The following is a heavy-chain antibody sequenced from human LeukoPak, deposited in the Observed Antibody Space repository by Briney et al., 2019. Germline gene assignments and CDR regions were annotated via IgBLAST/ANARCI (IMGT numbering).Heavy chain of an antibody. D-gene: IGHD3-9*01. J-gene: IGHJ4*02. V-gene: IGHV3-7*05. CDR2: IKQEGCEK. CDR1: GFSFSPYW. Sequence: GGSLRLSLPASGFSFSPYWMSWVRQAPGKGLEGVANIKQEGCEKYYVDSAKGRFTISRDNAKNSLYLQINSLKTEDTAVYYCIIGERFDILTGYSNADFDFWGQGTLVTVSS. CDR3: IIGERFDILTGYSNADFDF.